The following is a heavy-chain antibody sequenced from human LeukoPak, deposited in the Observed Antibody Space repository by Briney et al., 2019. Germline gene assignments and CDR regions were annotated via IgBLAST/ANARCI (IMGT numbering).Heavy chain of an antibody. V-gene: IGHV4-59*01. CDR2: IYYSGST. D-gene: IGHD3-16*01. CDR1: GGSISSYY. J-gene: IGHJ4*02. CDR3: ARGRYGWLPFDY. Sequence: SETLSLTCTVSGGSISSYYWSWIRQPPGKGLEWIGYIYYSGSTNYNPSLESRVTISVDTSKNQFTLKLSSVTAADTAVYYCARGRYGWLPFDYWGQGTLVTVSS.